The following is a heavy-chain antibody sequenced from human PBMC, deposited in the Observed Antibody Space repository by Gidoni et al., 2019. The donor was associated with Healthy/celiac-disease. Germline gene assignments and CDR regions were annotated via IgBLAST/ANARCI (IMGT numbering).Heavy chain of an antibody. CDR1: GGSISSRSYY. Sequence: QLQLQESGPGLVKPSETLSLTCTVSGGSISSRSYYWGWIRQPPGKGLEGIGSIYYSGSTYYNPSLKSRVTISVDTSKNQFSLKLSSVTAADTAVYYCASLDSSGWYGGLLIDPWGQGTLVTVSS. J-gene: IGHJ5*02. CDR2: IYYSGST. CDR3: ASLDSSGWYGGLLIDP. V-gene: IGHV4-39*01. D-gene: IGHD6-19*01.